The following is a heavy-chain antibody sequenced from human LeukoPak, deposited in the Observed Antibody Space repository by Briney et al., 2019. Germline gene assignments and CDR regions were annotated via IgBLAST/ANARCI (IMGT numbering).Heavy chain of an antibody. Sequence: GGSLRLSCAASGFTFSSFDMHWVRQPTGQGLEWVSTIGTASDTYYSGSVEGRFTLSRDNAKNSLYLQMNSLTAGDTAVYYCARGPPRGKYYYMDVWGKGTTVTVSS. V-gene: IGHV3-13*01. CDR3: ARGPPRGKYYYMDV. J-gene: IGHJ6*03. CDR2: IGTASDT. CDR1: GFTFSSFD. D-gene: IGHD1-1*01.